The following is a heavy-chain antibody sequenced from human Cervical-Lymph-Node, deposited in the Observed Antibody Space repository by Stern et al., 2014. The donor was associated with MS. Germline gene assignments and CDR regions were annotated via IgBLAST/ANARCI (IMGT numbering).Heavy chain of an antibody. D-gene: IGHD3-10*01. J-gene: IGHJ4*02. Sequence: VQLVESGGGLVKPGGSLRLSCAMSGFTLRGYYMSWIRQAPGKGLEWISCISSSGTTVYYADSVKGRFTVSRDNAENSLYLQMNSLRADDTAVYYCARDRRGAPIVYFDYWGQGALVTVSS. V-gene: IGHV3-11*01. CDR3: ARDRRGAPIVYFDY. CDR1: GFTLRGYY. CDR2: ISSSGTTV.